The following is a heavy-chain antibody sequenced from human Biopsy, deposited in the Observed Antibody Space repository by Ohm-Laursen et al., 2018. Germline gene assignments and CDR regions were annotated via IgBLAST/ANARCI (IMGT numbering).Heavy chain of an antibody. CDR3: TRSAGYGYDY. CDR2: IKKKSNNDAT. D-gene: IGHD5-12*01. J-gene: IGHJ4*02. V-gene: IGHV3-73*01. Sequence: LRLSCSASGFNLSAFALHWVRQASGRGLEWVGRIKKKSNNDATAYAESMKGRFSIFRDDSKSTSFLQMNSLKIEDTAVYFCTRSAGYGYDYWGQGILVIVSS. CDR1: GFNLSAFA.